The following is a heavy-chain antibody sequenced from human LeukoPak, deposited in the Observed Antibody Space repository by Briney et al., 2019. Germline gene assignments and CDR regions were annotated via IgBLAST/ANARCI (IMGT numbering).Heavy chain of an antibody. CDR2: IWYDGSNK. CDR3: AKGGSGWYSDFDY. Sequence: SGGSLRLSCAASGFTFSSYGMHWVRQAPGKGLEWVAVIWYDGSNKYYADSVKGRFTISRDNSKNTLYLQMNSLRAEDTAVYYCAKGGSGWYSDFDYWGQGTLVTVSS. CDR1: GFTFSSYG. V-gene: IGHV3-30*02. D-gene: IGHD6-19*01. J-gene: IGHJ4*02.